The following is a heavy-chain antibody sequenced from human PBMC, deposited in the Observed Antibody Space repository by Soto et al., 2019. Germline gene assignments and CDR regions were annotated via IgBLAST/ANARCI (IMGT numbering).Heavy chain of an antibody. D-gene: IGHD6-13*01. Sequence: EVQLVESGGDLVQPGGSLRLSCAASGFTFSAYSMNWVRQAPGKGLEWVSYISSRTNTIYYADSVQGRFTISRDDAKNSLYLQMDSLRAEDTAVYYCARDRRIAAAADFYFDSWGQGTLVTVSS. CDR1: GFTFSAYS. V-gene: IGHV3-48*01. CDR3: ARDRRIAAAADFYFDS. CDR2: ISSRTNTI. J-gene: IGHJ4*02.